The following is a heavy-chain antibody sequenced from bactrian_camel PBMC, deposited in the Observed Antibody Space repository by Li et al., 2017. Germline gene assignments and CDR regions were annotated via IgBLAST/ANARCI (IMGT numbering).Heavy chain of an antibody. CDR3: ARSSGRYCLLKLRDFII. D-gene: IGHD3*01. CDR2: IERDGGT. Sequence: DVQLVESGGDSVQPGGSLSLTCSASGYSASAYCIGWFRQAPGGELEGIATIERDGGTTVADLVKGRFSISQDNARETVYLQMNSLKPEDSAMYYCARSSGRYCLLKLRDFIIWGQGTQVTVS. CDR1: GYSASAYC. J-gene: IGHJ4*01. V-gene: IGHV3S10*01.